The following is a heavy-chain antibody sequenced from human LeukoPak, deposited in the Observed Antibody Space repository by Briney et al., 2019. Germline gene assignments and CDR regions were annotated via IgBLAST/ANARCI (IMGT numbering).Heavy chain of an antibody. CDR1: GGSISSSSYY. Sequence: PSETLSLTCTVSGGSISSSSYYWGWIRQPPGKGLEWIGSIYYSGSTYYNPSLKSRVTISVDTSKNQFSLKLSSVTAADTAVYYCARRPLSDAFDIWGQGTMVTVSS. CDR3: ARRPLSDAFDI. V-gene: IGHV4-39*01. CDR2: IYYSGST. J-gene: IGHJ3*02.